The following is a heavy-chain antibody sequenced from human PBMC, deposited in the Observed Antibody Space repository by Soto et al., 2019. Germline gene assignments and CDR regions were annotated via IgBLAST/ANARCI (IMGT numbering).Heavy chain of an antibody. V-gene: IGHV1-69*13. Sequence: ASVKVSCKASGGTFSSYAISWVRQAPGQGLERMVGIIPIFGTANYAQKFQGRVTITAGESTSTAYMELSSLRSEDTAVYYCARVTVGSGHKRFDYWGQGTLVTVSS. CDR1: GGTFSSYA. D-gene: IGHD6-19*01. J-gene: IGHJ4*02. CDR2: IIPIFGTA. CDR3: ARVTVGSGHKRFDY.